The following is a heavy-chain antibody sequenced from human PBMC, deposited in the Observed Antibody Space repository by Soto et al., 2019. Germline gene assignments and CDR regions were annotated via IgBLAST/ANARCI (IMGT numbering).Heavy chain of an antibody. J-gene: IGHJ1*01. CDR1: GFTFSSYA. CDR3: AKPSVPRPRKTVTFDF. CDR2: ISGSGGST. V-gene: IGHV3-23*01. D-gene: IGHD4-17*01. Sequence: EVQLLESGGGLVQPGGSLRLSCAASGFTFSSYAMSWVRQAPGKGLEWVSAISGSGGSTYYADSGKGRFTISRDNSKNTLDLQMNSLRAEDTAVYYCAKPSVPRPRKTVTFDFWGQGTLVTVSS.